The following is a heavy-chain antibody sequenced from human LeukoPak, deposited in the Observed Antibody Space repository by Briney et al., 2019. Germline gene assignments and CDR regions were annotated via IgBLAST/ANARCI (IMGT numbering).Heavy chain of an antibody. CDR3: ARLTKRNDPFAI. Sequence: SETLSLTCSVSGDSINNYYWSWIRQPPGKGLECIGYIYYSGSTNYSPSLKIRLIISVDTSKNQFSLKLGSVTAADTAVYYCARLTKRNDPFAIWGQGTMVTVS. CDR2: IYYSGST. J-gene: IGHJ3*02. D-gene: IGHD1-14*01. V-gene: IGHV4-59*01. CDR1: GDSINNYY.